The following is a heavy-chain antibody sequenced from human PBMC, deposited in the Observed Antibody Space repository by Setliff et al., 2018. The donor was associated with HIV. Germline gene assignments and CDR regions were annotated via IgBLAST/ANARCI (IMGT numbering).Heavy chain of an antibody. Sequence: SETLSLTCTVSGGSISSTNYSWGWIRQPPGKGLEWIGTIYYHGSTYYNPSLKSRVTISIDTSKNQFSLQLTSVTAADTAVYYCARHHLRTTEEYFQHWGHGKLVTVSS. CDR2: IYYHGST. J-gene: IGHJ1*01. CDR1: GGSISSTNYS. CDR3: ARHHLRTTEEYFQH. D-gene: IGHD4-17*01. V-gene: IGHV4-39*01.